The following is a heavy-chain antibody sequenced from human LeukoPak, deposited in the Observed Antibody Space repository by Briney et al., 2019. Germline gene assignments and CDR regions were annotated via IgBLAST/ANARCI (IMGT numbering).Heavy chain of an antibody. Sequence: ASVKVSCKASGGTFSSYAISWVRQAPGQGLEWMGGIIPIFGTANYAQKFQGRVTITADESTSTAYMELSSLRSEDTAVYYCARDRGLTTAIWNYWGQGTPVTVSS. D-gene: IGHD4/OR15-4a*01. CDR3: ARDRGLTTAIWNY. J-gene: IGHJ4*02. CDR2: IIPIFGTA. CDR1: GGTFSSYA. V-gene: IGHV1-69*13.